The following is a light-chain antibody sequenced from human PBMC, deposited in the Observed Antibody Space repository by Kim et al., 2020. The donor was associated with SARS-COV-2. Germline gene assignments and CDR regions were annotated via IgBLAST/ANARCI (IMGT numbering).Light chain of an antibody. Sequence: EIVMTQSPATLSVSPGERATLSCRANQSVSSNLAWYQQKPGQAPRLLIYGASIRATGIPARFSGSGSGTEFTLTISSLQSEDFAVYYCQQYNNWLTFGGGTKVDIK. V-gene: IGKV3D-15*01. J-gene: IGKJ4*01. CDR1: QSVSSN. CDR3: QQYNNWLT. CDR2: GAS.